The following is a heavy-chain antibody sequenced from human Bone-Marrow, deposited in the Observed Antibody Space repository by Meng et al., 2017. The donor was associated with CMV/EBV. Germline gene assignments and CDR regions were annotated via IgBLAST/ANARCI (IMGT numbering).Heavy chain of an antibody. Sequence: SGPTLVKPTETLTLTCTVSGFSLSNARMGVSWIRQPPGKALEWLAHIFSNDEKSYSTSLKSRLTISKDTSKSQVVLTMTNMDPVDTATYYCARIQGYCSSTSCYGPNWFDPWGQGTLVTFSS. CDR3: ARIQGYCSSTSCYGPNWFDP. V-gene: IGHV2-26*01. D-gene: IGHD2-2*01. CDR1: GFSLSNARMG. CDR2: IFSNDEK. J-gene: IGHJ5*02.